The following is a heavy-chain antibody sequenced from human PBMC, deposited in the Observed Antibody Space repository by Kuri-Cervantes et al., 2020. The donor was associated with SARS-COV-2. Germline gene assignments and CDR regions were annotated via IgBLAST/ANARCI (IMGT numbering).Heavy chain of an antibody. J-gene: IGHJ4*02. CDR3: ASGGSSGYFNY. V-gene: IGHV4-61*02. D-gene: IGHD3-22*01. CDR1: GGSISSGSYY. Sequence: LRLSCTVSGGSISSGSYYWSWIRQPAGKGLEWIGRIYTSGSTNYNPSLKSRATISVDTSKNQFSLKLSSVTAADTAVYYCASGGSSGYFNYWGQGTLVTVSS. CDR2: IYTSGST.